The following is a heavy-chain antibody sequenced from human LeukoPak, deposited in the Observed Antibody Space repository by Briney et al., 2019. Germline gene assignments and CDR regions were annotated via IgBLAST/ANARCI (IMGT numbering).Heavy chain of an antibody. CDR1: GFTFSSYE. CDR3: ARRVTVTDPFDY. J-gene: IGHJ4*02. Sequence: GGSLRLSCAASGFTFSSYEMNWVRQAPGKGLEWVSYISSSGSTIYYADSVKGRFTISRDNAKNSLYLQMNSLRAEDTAVYYCARRVTVTDPFDYWGQGTLVTVSS. V-gene: IGHV3-48*03. CDR2: ISSSGSTI. D-gene: IGHD4-17*01.